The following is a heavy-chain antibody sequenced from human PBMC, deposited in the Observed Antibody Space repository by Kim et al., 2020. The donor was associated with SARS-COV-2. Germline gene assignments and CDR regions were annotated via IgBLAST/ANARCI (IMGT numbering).Heavy chain of an antibody. V-gene: IGHV3-30*04. CDR3: ARDHVLLWFGDLWGFDY. CDR2: ISYDGSNK. Sequence: GGSLRLSCAASGFTFSSYAMHWVRQAPGKGLEWVAVISYDGSNKYYADSVKGRFTISRDNSKNTLYLQMNSLRAEDTAVYYCARDHVLLWFGDLWGFDYWGERALITVSP. CDR1: GFTFSSYA. D-gene: IGHD3-10*01. J-gene: IGHJ4*02.